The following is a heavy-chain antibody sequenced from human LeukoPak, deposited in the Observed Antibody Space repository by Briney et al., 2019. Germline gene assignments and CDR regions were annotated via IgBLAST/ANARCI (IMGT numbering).Heavy chain of an antibody. CDR2: INPNSGTT. V-gene: IGHV1-2*02. Sequence: ASVKVSCKASGYTFTDYYMNWVRQAPGQGLEWMGWINPNSGTTNYAQKFQGRVTMTRDKSISTAYMELSSLRSDDTAMYYCTRALGSDYWGQGTLVTVSS. D-gene: IGHD1-26*01. J-gene: IGHJ4*02. CDR1: GYTFTDYY. CDR3: TRALGSDY.